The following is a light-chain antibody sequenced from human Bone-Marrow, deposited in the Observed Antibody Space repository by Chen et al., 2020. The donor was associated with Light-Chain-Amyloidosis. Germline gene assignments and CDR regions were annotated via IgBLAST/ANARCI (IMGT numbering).Light chain of an antibody. V-gene: IGKV3-20*01. CDR3: QQYGTSPLT. Sequence: EIVLMQSLGTLSLSPAEGANLSCRAIQTISSNYLTWYQQKFGQAPRLLFYGSSSRDTGIPDRFTGSGSGTDFTLTINRLEPEDFAMYYCQQYGTSPLTFGGGTKVEIK. J-gene: IGKJ4*01. CDR1: QTISSNY. CDR2: GSS.